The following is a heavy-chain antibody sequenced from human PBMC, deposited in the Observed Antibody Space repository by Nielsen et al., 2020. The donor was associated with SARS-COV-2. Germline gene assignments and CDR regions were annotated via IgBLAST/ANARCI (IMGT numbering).Heavy chain of an antibody. V-gene: IGHV4-39*07. D-gene: IGHD1-26*01. CDR2: IYYSGST. CDR3: ARAGGAIRYYYYYYMDV. Sequence: RQAPGKGLQWIASIYYSGSTYYNPSLKSRVTISVDTSKNQFSLKLSSVTAADTAVYYCARAGGAIRYYYYYYMDVWGKGTTVTVSS. J-gene: IGHJ6*03.